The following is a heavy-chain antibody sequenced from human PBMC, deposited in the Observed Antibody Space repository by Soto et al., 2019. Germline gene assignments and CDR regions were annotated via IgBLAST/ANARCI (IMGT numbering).Heavy chain of an antibody. J-gene: IGHJ4*02. CDR1: GDSISSSNW. Sequence: QVQLQESGPGLVKPSGTLSLTCSVSGDSISSSNWWSWVRQPPGKGLEWIGEIYHSGSTNYSPSLKSRVTISVDKSKDQLSLKLTSVAGADTAVYYCAGGPLQAGNAGYFDYWGQGTLVTVSP. D-gene: IGHD6-13*01. CDR3: AGGPLQAGNAGYFDY. CDR2: IYHSGST. V-gene: IGHV4-4*02.